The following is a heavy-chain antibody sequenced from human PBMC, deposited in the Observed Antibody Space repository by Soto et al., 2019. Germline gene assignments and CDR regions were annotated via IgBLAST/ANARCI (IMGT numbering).Heavy chain of an antibody. V-gene: IGHV1-69*01. CDR2: IIPIFGTA. CDR3: ARSYYYDSSGYHEYFQH. CDR1: GGTFSSYA. Sequence: QVQLVQSGAEVKKPGSSVKVSCKASGGTFSSYAISWVRQAPGQGLKWMGGIIPIFGTANYAQKFQGRVTITADESTSTAYMELSSLRSEDTAVYYCARSYYYDSSGYHEYFQHWGQGTLVTVSS. D-gene: IGHD3-22*01. J-gene: IGHJ1*01.